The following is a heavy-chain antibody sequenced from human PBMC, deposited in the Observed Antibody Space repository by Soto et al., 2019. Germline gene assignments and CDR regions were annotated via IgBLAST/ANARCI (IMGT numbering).Heavy chain of an antibody. CDR2: INGDGSRT. Sequence: EVQLVESGGGLVQPGGSLRLSCAASGFTFSNNWMHWVRQAPGKGLVWVSRINGDGSRTNYADSVRGRFTISRDNDKNTLFLQMIGLRAEDTAVYYCATVGTGSYNWLDPWGQGTLVTVSS. J-gene: IGHJ5*02. CDR1: GFTFSNNW. D-gene: IGHD1-26*01. V-gene: IGHV3-74*01. CDR3: ATVGTGSYNWLDP.